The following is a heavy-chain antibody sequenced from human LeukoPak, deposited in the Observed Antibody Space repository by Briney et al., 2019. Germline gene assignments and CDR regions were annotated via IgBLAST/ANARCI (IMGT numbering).Heavy chain of an antibody. CDR1: GGSFSGYY. J-gene: IGHJ4*02. CDR2: INHSGST. Sequence: SETLSLTCAVYGGSFSGYYWSWIRQPPGKGLEWIGEINHSGSTNYNPSLKSRVTISVDTSKNQFSLKLSSVTAADTAVYYCARWTAYSSRGFGYWGQGTLVTVSS. V-gene: IGHV4-34*01. CDR3: ARWTAYSSRGFGY. D-gene: IGHD6-13*01.